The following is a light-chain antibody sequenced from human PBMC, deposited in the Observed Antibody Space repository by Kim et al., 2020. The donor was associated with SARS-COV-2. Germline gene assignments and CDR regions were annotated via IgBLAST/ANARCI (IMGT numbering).Light chain of an antibody. V-gene: IGKV2-28*01. CDR2: LGS. CDR3: MQALQTPT. Sequence: DIVMTQSPLSLPVTPGEPASISCRSSQSLLHSNGYNYLDWYLQKPGQSPQLLIYLGSNLASGVPDRFSGSGSGTDFTLKISRVEAEDVGVYYCMQALQTPTFGQGTKVDIK. CDR1: QSLLHSNGYNY. J-gene: IGKJ1*01.